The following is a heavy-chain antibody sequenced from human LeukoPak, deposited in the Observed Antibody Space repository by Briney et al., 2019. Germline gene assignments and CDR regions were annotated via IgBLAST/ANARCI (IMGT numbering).Heavy chain of an antibody. CDR2: ISYDGNNK. J-gene: IGHJ4*02. D-gene: IGHD6-13*01. Sequence: GGSLRLSCAASGFTFSSYGMHWVRQAPGKGLEWVAVISYDGNNKYYADSVKGRFTISRDNSKNTLYLQMNSLRAEDTAVYYCAKDASSSWFFDYWGQGTLVTVSS. V-gene: IGHV3-30*18. CDR3: AKDASSSWFFDY. CDR1: GFTFSSYG.